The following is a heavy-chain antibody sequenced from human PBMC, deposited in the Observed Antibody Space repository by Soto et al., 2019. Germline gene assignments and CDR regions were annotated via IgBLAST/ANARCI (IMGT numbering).Heavy chain of an antibody. V-gene: IGHV3-21*01. D-gene: IGHD4-17*01. CDR3: ARDFYPRQYGDFNSAFDY. CDR2: ISSSSSYI. CDR1: GLTFSSYS. J-gene: IGHJ4*02. Sequence: GGSLRLSCAASGLTFSSYSMNCVRQAPGKGLEWVSSISSSSSYIYYADSVKGRFTISRDNAKNSLYLQMNSLRAEDTAVYYCARDFYPRQYGDFNSAFDYWGQGTLVTVSS.